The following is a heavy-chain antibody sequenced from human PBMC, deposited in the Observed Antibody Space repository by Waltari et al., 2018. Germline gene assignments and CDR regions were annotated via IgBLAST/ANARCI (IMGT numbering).Heavy chain of an antibody. J-gene: IGHJ6*02. D-gene: IGHD3-10*01. CDR2: ISSEGHI. CDR1: GFMVSGDF. V-gene: IGHV3-53*02. Sequence: EVQLVESGGGLIQPGGCLSLSCAVSGFMVSGDFLSWVRQAPGKGLEWGSIISSEGHIYYADSVKGRFTISRDSSKNTLDLQMNSLRAEDTAVYYCVTMRGDVWGQGTTVTVSS. CDR3: VTMRGDV.